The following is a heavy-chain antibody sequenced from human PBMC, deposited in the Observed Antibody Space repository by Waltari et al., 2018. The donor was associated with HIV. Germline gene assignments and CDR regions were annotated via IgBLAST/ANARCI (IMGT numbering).Heavy chain of an antibody. Sequence: EVQLVESGGGLVTPGGSVRLSCAASGFSFNSYTMTRARQDPGKGLGWVSSRNYNSENMYYVDSVKGRFTISRDNARKSLFLQIDTLRVEDTAVYFCARGASGYDSFYYHALDVWGPGTTLSVSS. J-gene: IGHJ6*02. V-gene: IGHV3-21*01. D-gene: IGHD5-12*01. CDR2: RNYNSENM. CDR3: ARGASGYDSFYYHALDV. CDR1: GFSFNSYT.